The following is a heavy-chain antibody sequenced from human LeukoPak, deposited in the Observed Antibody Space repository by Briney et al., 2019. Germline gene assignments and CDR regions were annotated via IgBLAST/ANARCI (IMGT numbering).Heavy chain of an antibody. J-gene: IGHJ4*02. D-gene: IGHD3-3*01. CDR2: ISAHSRYI. CDR3: ARQYYDFWSGFYTADYYFDY. Sequence: PGGSLRLSCAASGFTFSDFGMNWVRQAPGEGLEWVSSISAHSRYIYYADSVKGRFTISRDNAQSSLYLQMNSLRAEDSAVYYCARQYYDFWSGFYTADYYFDYWGRGTLVTVSS. CDR1: GFTFSDFG. V-gene: IGHV3-21*01.